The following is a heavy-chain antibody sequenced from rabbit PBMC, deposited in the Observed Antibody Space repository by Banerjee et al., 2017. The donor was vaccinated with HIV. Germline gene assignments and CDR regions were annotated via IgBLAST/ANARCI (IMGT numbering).Heavy chain of an antibody. J-gene: IGHJ4*01. CDR3: ARDVAGSSYGFNL. V-gene: IGHV1S45*01. D-gene: IGHD8-1*01. Sequence: QEQLVESGGGLVKPEGSLTLTCKASGFDFSSNAMWWVRQAPGKGLESIACIYAGSSGTTHYASWAKGRFTISRASSTTVTLQMTSLTAADTATYFCARDVAGSSYGFNLWGPGTLVTVS. CDR2: IYAGSSGTT. CDR1: GFDFSSNA.